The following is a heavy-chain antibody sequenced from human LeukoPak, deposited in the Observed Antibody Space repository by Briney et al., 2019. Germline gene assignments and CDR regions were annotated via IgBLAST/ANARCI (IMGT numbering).Heavy chain of an antibody. J-gene: IGHJ6*03. CDR2: IYYSGST. CDR1: GGFISSSSYY. CDR3: ARGSLVVVPAATANYYYYYMDV. D-gene: IGHD2-2*01. Sequence: PSETLSLTCTVSGGFISSSSYYWGWIRQPPGKGLEWIGSIYYSGSTYYNPSLKSRVTISVDTSKNQFSLKLSSVTAADTAVYYCARGSLVVVPAATANYYYYYMDVWGKGTTVTVSS. V-gene: IGHV4-39*07.